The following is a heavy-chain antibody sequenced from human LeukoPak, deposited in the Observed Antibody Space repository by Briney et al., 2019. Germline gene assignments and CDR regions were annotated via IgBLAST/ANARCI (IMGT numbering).Heavy chain of an antibody. CDR1: GFTFDDYG. D-gene: IGHD3-22*01. CDR2: INWNGGST. V-gene: IGHV3-20*04. Sequence: GGSLRLSCAASGFTFDDYGMSWVRQAPGKGLEWVSGINWNGGSTGYADSVKGRFTISRDNAKNSLYLQMNSLRAEDTASYYCARDLGEYYYDSSGYPGPVDYWGQGTLVTVSS. CDR3: ARDLGEYYYDSSGYPGPVDY. J-gene: IGHJ4*02.